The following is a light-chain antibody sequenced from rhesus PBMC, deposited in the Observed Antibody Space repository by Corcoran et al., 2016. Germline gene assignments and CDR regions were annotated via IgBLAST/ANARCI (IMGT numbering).Light chain of an antibody. CDR1: QSVSSY. V-gene: IGKV3-10*01. CDR3: YQHSGGYS. Sequence: QVILTQSPATLSLSPGERATLSCRASQSVSSYLAWYQQKPGQAPRLLIYGASSRATGIPDRFSGSGSGTDFTRTISSLEPEDVGVYHCYQHSGGYSFGQGTKVEIK. J-gene: IGKJ2*01. CDR2: GAS.